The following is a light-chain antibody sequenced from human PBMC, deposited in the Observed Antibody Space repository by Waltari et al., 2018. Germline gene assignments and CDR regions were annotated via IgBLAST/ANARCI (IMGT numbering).Light chain of an antibody. CDR1: SSAIGFYHD. CDR2: DVN. CDR3: SSYAGSSTFI. Sequence: QAALTQPPSVSGSAGQPVTISCPGRSSAIGFYHDVSWYQHHPGKAPKLMIFDVNKRPSGVSGRFSGSKSGNTASLTISALQAEEEADYFCSSYAGSSTFIFGSGT. J-gene: IGLJ1*01. V-gene: IGLV2-11*01.